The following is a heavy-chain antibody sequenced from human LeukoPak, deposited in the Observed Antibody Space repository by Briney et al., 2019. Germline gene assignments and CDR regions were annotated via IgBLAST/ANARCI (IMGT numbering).Heavy chain of an antibody. CDR1: GFTFEDYA. CDR3: ARSSGWYRFWFDP. V-gene: IGHV3-23*01. CDR2: ISGSGGST. D-gene: IGHD6-19*01. J-gene: IGHJ5*02. Sequence: GSLRLSCAASGFTFEDYAMHWVRQAPGKGLEWVSAISGSGGSTYYADSVKGRFTISRDNSKNTLYLQMNSLRAEDTAVYYCARSSGWYRFWFDPWGQGTLVTVSS.